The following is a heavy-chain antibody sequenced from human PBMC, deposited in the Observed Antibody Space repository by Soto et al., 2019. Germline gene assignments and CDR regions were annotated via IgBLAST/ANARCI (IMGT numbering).Heavy chain of an antibody. Sequence: SETLSLTCGLSGSLPVGSLSTYFWTWIRQPPGKGLEWIGEINHSGSPNYSPSLRGRVTISLDTSKKQFSLNLSSVTAADTAVYFCARARFAQWSQDYYGLDVWGQGTTVTVSS. J-gene: IGHJ6*02. V-gene: IGHV4-34*01. CDR3: ARARFAQWSQDYYGLDV. D-gene: IGHD3-3*01. CDR1: GSLPVGSLSTYF. CDR2: INHSGSP.